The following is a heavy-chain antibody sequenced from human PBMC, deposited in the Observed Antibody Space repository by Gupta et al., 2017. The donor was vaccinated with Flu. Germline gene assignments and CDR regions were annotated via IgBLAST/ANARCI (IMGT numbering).Heavy chain of an antibody. CDR1: GLTFSEAW. V-gene: IGHV3-15*01. CDR3: AAAIQYSSVSLFDS. CDR2: SKSKSDGGTT. J-gene: IGHJ4*01. D-gene: IGHD3-22*01. Sequence: YGGVSGLTFSEAWMSWVRQVPGRGLEWVARSKSKSDGGTTNYVAPVKGRFTMSRDDSKKTVYLQMNSLKIEDTGVYFCAAAIQYSSVSLFDSCG.